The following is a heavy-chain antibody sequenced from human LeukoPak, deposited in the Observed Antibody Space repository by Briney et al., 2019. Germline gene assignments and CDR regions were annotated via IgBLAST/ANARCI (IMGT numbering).Heavy chain of an antibody. D-gene: IGHD5-12*01. CDR2: IVVGSGNT. Sequence: ASVKVSCKASGFTFTSSAMQWVRQARGQRLEWIGWIVVGSGNTNYAQKFQERVTITRDMSTSTAYMELSSLRSEDTAVYYCARHTRPGYSGYENAFDIWGQGTMVTVSS. CDR1: GFTFTSSA. V-gene: IGHV1-58*02. CDR3: ARHTRPGYSGYENAFDI. J-gene: IGHJ3*02.